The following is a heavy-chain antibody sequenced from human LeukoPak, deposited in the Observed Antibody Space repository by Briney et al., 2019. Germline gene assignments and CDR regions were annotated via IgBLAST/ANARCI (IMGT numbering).Heavy chain of an antibody. V-gene: IGHV3-23*01. D-gene: IGHD2-21*01. CDR2: ITGDGGGT. CDR3: AKEEHIDGRFVTLDY. Sequence: GGSLRLSCAASGFTFSSYVMSWVRQAPGKGLEWVSAITGDGGGTNYVDSVMGRFTISRDNSKNTLFLQMSSLRAEDTALYYCAKEEHIDGRFVTLDYWGQGALVTVSS. J-gene: IGHJ4*02. CDR1: GFTFSSYV.